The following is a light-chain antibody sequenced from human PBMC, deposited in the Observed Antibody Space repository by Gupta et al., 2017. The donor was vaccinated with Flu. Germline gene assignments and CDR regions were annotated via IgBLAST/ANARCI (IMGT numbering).Light chain of an antibody. CDR1: QDIIDY. J-gene: IGKJ3*01. Sequence: PSSVSASVGDRVTITCRSSQDIIDYLNWYQVKPGKAPNLLIYAASNLQRGVPSTFTGCGSGTDFTLTMNSLKPDDFATYYFQQRYDVGYAFEPGTKVDFK. V-gene: IGKV1-39*01. CDR2: AAS. CDR3: QQRYDVGYA.